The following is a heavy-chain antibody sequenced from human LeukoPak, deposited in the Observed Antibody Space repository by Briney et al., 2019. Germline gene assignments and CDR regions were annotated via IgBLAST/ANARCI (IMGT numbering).Heavy chain of an antibody. CDR1: GFTFSNYG. CDR2: ISSSSTI. V-gene: IGHV3-48*02. CDR3: ARAPFYCSGGSCYPNYFDC. D-gene: IGHD2-15*01. J-gene: IGHJ4*02. Sequence: GGSLRLSCAASGFTFSNYGMSWVRQAPGKGLEWVSYISSSSTIYYADSVQGRFTISRDNAKNSLYLQMNSLRDEDTAVFYCARAPFYCSGGSCYPNYFDCWGQGTLVTVSS.